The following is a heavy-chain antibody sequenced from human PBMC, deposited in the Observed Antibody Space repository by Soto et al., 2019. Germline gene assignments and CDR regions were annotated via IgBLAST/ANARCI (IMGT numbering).Heavy chain of an antibody. CDR2: IYYSGST. Sequence: ETLSLTCTVSGGSISSSSYYWGWIRQPPGKGLEWIGTIYYSGSTYYNPSLKSRVTISVDLSKNHFSLKLTSVTAADTAVYYCAALFDFWSGYYYYYYGMDVWGQGTTVTVSS. CDR3: AALFDFWSGYYYYYYGMDV. D-gene: IGHD3-3*01. V-gene: IGHV4-39*02. CDR1: GGSISSSSYY. J-gene: IGHJ6*02.